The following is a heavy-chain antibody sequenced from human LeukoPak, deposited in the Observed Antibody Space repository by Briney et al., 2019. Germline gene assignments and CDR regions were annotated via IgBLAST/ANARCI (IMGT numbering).Heavy chain of an antibody. J-gene: IGHJ4*02. Sequence: GGSLRLSCAASGFTFSGYWMSWVRQAPGKGLEWVANIKEDGSGEYYVDSVKGRFTISRDNAKNSLYLQMNSLRAEDTAVYYCVRDYYYGSGAGGYGYWGQGTLVTVSS. CDR1: GFTFSGYW. CDR3: VRDYYYGSGAGGYGY. V-gene: IGHV3-7*01. D-gene: IGHD3-10*01. CDR2: IKEDGSGE.